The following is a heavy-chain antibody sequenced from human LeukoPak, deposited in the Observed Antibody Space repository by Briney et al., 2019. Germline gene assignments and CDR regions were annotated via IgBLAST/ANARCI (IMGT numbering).Heavy chain of an antibody. CDR2: IQFDGSNT. J-gene: IGHJ4*02. V-gene: IGHV3-30*02. Sequence: PGGSLRLSCVASGFTFRLFGMHWVRQAPGKGLEWVSFIQFDGSNTYHADSVKGRFTISRDNSKNTLYLQMNSLTSADTAVYYCAKVKTDILIPDSWGQGTLVTVSS. D-gene: IGHD2-21*02. CDR3: AKVKTDILIPDS. CDR1: GFTFRLFG.